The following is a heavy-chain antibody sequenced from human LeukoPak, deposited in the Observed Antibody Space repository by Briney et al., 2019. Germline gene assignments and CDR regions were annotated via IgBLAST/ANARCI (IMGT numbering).Heavy chain of an antibody. J-gene: IGHJ4*02. D-gene: IGHD6-19*01. CDR2: IYYSGST. CDR3: AREGQWLPGFDY. CDR1: GGSISSYY. V-gene: IGHV4-59*01. Sequence: SETLSLTCTVSGGSISSYYWSWIRQPPGKGLEWIGYIYYSGSTNYNPSLKSRATISVDTSKNQFSLKLSSVTAADTAVYYCAREGQWLPGFDYWGQGTLVTVSS.